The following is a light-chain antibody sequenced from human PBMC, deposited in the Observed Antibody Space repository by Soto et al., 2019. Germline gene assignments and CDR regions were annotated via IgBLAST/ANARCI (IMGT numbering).Light chain of an antibody. V-gene: IGLV1-44*01. CDR3: VAWDDSLDGYVV. CDR1: SSNIGSNT. CDR2: SNN. J-gene: IGLJ2*01. Sequence: QSVLTRTPSASGTPGQRVTISCSGSSSNIGSNTVNWYQQLPGTAPKLVIYSNNQRPSGVPDRFSGSKSGTSASLAISGLLSQDEADYYCVAWDDSLDGYVVFGGGTKLTVL.